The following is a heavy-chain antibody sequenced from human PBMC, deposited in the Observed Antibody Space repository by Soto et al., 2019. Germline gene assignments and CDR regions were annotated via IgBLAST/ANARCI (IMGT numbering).Heavy chain of an antibody. V-gene: IGHV4-34*01. CDR3: ARRRITIFGVVIIEGMDV. J-gene: IGHJ6*02. CDR1: GGSFSGYY. CDR2: INHSGST. D-gene: IGHD3-3*01. Sequence: PSETLSLTCAVYGGSFSGYYWSWIRQPPGKGLEWIGEINHSGSTNYNPSLKSRVTISVDTSKSQFSLKLSSVTAADTAVYYCARRRITIFGVVIIEGMDVWGQGTTVTVSS.